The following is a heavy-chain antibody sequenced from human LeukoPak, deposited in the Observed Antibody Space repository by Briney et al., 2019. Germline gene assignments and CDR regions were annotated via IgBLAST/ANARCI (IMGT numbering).Heavy chain of an antibody. J-gene: IGHJ4*02. CDR1: GYSISSGYY. V-gene: IGHV4-38-2*01. D-gene: IGHD3-22*01. Sequence: SETLSLTCAVSGYSISSGYYGGWIRQPPGKGLEWIGSIYHSGSTYYNPSLKSRVTISVDTSKNQSSLKLSSVTAADTAVYYCARAGYYDSSGYYYYWGQGTLVTVSS. CDR3: ARAGYYDSSGYYYY. CDR2: IYHSGST.